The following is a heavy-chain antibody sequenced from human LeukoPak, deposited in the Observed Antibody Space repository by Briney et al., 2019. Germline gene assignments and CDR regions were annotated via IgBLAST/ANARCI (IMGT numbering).Heavy chain of an antibody. CDR3: ARGRQSGVAS. CDR2: IYYSGST. D-gene: IGHD3-3*01. V-gene: IGHV4-31*03. J-gene: IGHJ5*02. CDR1: GGSISSGGYD. Sequence: SQTLSLTCTVSGGSISSGGYDWSWIRQHPGKGLEWIGYIYYSGSTYYNPSLKSRVTISVDTSKNQFSLKLSSVTAADTAVYYCARGRQSGVASWGQGTLVTVSS.